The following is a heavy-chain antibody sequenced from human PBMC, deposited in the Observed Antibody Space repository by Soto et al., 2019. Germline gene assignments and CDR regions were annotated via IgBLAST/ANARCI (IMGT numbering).Heavy chain of an antibody. Sequence: QVQLVQSGAEGKKPGSSVKVSCKASGGTFSNYAISWVRQAPGEGLEWMGGITPMFGTVKYALKSQGRVTITADKSTSTAYMELSSLRSDDTAVYYCARQHYRYTKSSGFYYGMDVWGQGTTVTVSS. CDR3: ARQHYRYTKSSGFYYGMDV. V-gene: IGHV1-69*06. CDR2: ITPMFGTV. CDR1: GGTFSNYA. D-gene: IGHD4-4*01. J-gene: IGHJ6*02.